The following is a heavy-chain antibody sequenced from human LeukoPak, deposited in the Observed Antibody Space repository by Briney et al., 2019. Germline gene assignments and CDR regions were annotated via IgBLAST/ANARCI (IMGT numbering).Heavy chain of an antibody. CDR1: GFTFDDYA. Sequence: GGSLRLSCAASGFTFDDYAMHWVRQAPGKGLEWVSGISWNSGSIGYADSVKGRFTISRDNSKNTLYLQMNSLRAEDTAVYYCARDSVVAAAGPYYYYYGMDVWGQGTTVAVSS. CDR3: ARDSVVAAAGPYYYYYGMDV. D-gene: IGHD6-13*01. J-gene: IGHJ6*02. V-gene: IGHV3-9*01. CDR2: ISWNSGSI.